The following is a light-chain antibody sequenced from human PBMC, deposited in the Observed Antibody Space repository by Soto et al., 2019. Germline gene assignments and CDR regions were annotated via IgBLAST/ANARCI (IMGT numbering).Light chain of an antibody. Sequence: QSALTQPASVSGSPGQSITISCTGTSSDVGGYNYVSWYQQHPGKAPKLMIYEVTNRPSGVSNRFFGSKSGNTASLTISGLQAEDEADYYCSSYTSSSTAFGTGTKLTVL. J-gene: IGLJ1*01. CDR2: EVT. CDR1: SSDVGGYNY. CDR3: SSYTSSSTA. V-gene: IGLV2-14*01.